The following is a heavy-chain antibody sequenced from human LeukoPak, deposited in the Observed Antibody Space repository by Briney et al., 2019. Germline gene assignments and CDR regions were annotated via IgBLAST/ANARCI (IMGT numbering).Heavy chain of an antibody. CDR3: AKGNGDSCYSAHDY. CDR1: GFTVSSNY. D-gene: IGHD2-15*01. Sequence: GGSLRLSCAASGFTVSSNYMSWVRQAPGKGLEWVSVIYSGGSTYYADSVKGRFTISRDSSKNTLSLQMSSLRAEDTAVYFCAKGNGDSCYSAHDYWGQGTLVAVSS. J-gene: IGHJ4*02. CDR2: IYSGGST. V-gene: IGHV3-53*01.